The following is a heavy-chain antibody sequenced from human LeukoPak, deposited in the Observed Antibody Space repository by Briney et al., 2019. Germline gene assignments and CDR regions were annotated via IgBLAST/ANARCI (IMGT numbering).Heavy chain of an antibody. CDR2: VSSGSSTI. CDR3: ARDRYYYDSSGYYDAFDI. CDR1: GFTFSDYY. Sequence: PEGSLRLSCAASGFTFSDYYMSWIRQAPGKALEWVSYVSSGSSTIYYADSVKGRFTVSRDNGKRSLYLHMNSLRAEDTAVYYCARDRYYYDSSGYYDAFDIWGQGTMVTVSS. D-gene: IGHD3-22*01. V-gene: IGHV3-11*04. J-gene: IGHJ3*02.